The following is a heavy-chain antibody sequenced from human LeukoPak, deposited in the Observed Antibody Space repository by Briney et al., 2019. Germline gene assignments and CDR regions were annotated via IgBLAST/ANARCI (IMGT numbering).Heavy chain of an antibody. V-gene: IGHV3-9*01. J-gene: IGHJ5*02. CDR1: GFTFDDYA. CDR2: ISWNSGSI. D-gene: IGHD3-9*01. CDR3: AKANPSNYDFLTGHLNWFDP. Sequence: PGRSLRLSCAASGFTFDDYAMHWVRQAPGKGLEWVSGISWNSGSIGYADSVKGRFTISRDNAKNSLYLQMNSLRTEDTALYYCAKANPSNYDFLTGHLNWFDPWGQGTLVTVSS.